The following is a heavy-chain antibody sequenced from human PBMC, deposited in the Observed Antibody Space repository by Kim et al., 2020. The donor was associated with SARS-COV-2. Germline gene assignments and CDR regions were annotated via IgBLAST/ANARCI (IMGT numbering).Heavy chain of an antibody. Sequence: SETLSLTCAVSGGSITSSNWWTWVRQSPGKGLEWIAEIYHGGSTTYNPSLKSRVTISIDKSKNQFSLRLSSRTAADTAVYYCAGSGNYYYHMDVWGRGTT. CDR1: GGSITSSNW. V-gene: IGHV4-4*02. D-gene: IGHD2-15*01. J-gene: IGHJ6*03. CDR3: AGSGNYYYHMDV. CDR2: IYHGGST.